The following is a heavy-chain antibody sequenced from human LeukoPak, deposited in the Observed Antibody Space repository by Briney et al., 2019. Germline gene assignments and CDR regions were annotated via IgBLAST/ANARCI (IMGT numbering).Heavy chain of an antibody. D-gene: IGHD4-17*01. Sequence: KVSXKASGGTFSSYAISWVRQAPGQGLEWMGGIIPIFGTANYAQKFRGRVTITADESTSTAYMELSSLRSEDTAVYYCARSQSYGDYVDYWGQGTLVTVSS. CDR3: ARSQSYGDYVDY. V-gene: IGHV1-69*01. J-gene: IGHJ4*02. CDR2: IIPIFGTA. CDR1: GGTFSSYA.